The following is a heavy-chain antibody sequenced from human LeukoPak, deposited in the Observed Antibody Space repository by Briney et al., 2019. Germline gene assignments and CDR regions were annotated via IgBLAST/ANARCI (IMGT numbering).Heavy chain of an antibody. CDR3: ARGFPPGSGSRGSHAFDV. CDR2: FYCSGST. V-gene: IGHV4-39*01. D-gene: IGHD6-19*01. CDR1: GGSISSSSYY. J-gene: IGHJ3*01. Sequence: SYTLFLTCTVSGGSISSSSYYWGWIRQPPGKGLEWIGSFYCSGSTYYNPSLKSRVTISVETSKNQFSLKLSSVTAADTAVYYCARGFPPGSGSRGSHAFDVWGQGTMVTISS.